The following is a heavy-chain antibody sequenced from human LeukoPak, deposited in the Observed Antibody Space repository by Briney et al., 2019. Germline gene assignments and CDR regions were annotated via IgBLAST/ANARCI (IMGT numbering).Heavy chain of an antibody. J-gene: IGHJ6*03. V-gene: IGHV3-74*01. Sequence: GGSLRLSCAASGFTFSGYWMHWVRQAPGKGLVSVSRINSDGSSITYADSVKGRFTISRDNAKNTLYLQMNSLRAEDTAVYYCAALYYYYMDVWGKGTTVTVSS. CDR1: GFTFSGYW. CDR3: AALYYYYMDV. CDR2: INSDGSSI.